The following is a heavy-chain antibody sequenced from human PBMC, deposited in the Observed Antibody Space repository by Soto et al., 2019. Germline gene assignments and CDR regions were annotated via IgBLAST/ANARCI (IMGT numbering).Heavy chain of an antibody. CDR1: GWSFSGYY. CDR3: ARGWGLGVFDY. CDR2: INHSGST. V-gene: IGHV4-34*01. J-gene: IGHJ4*02. D-gene: IGHD3-16*01. Sequence: QVQLQQWGAGLLKPSETLSLTCAVYGWSFSGYYWNWIRQPPGRGLEWIGEINHSGSTNYNPSLKSSVTISVARSNVQFSLKLSSVTAADTVVYYRARGWGLGVFDYWGQGTLVTVSS.